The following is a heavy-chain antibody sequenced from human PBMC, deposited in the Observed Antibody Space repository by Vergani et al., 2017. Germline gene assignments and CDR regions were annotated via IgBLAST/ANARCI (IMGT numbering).Heavy chain of an antibody. J-gene: IGHJ4*02. D-gene: IGHD3-22*01. CDR2: ISGPGLST. V-gene: IGHV3-23*01. Sequence: EVHLLESGGGLVQSGGSLRLSCAASGFTFSNSAVSWVRQAPGRGLAWVSSISGPGLSTYYADSVKGRFTISRDNSKNTLYLQMNSLRAEDTAMYYCAKGSRYYDTSGYFDYWGQGTRGTVS. CDR1: GFTFSNSA. CDR3: AKGSRYYDTSGYFDY.